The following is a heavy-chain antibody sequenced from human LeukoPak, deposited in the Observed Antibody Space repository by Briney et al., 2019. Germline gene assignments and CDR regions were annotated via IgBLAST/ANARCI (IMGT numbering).Heavy chain of an antibody. CDR2: IYYSGST. D-gene: IGHD2-2*02. J-gene: IGHJ6*03. Sequence: SRTLSLTCTVSGGSISSGDYYWSWIRQPPGKGLEWIGYIYYSGSTYYNPSLKSRVTISIDTSKNQFSLKLTSVTAADTAVYYCATQEDCSSTSCYKPSDYYYYMDVWGKGTTVTVS. CDR3: ATQEDCSSTSCYKPSDYYYYMDV. CDR1: GGSISSGDYY. V-gene: IGHV4-30-4*08.